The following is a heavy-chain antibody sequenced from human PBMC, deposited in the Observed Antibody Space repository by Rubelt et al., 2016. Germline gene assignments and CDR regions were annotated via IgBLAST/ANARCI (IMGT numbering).Heavy chain of an antibody. Sequence: EVQLVQSGAEVKKPGESLKISCKGSGYSFTSYWIAWVRQMPGKGLEWMGIIYPGDSDTRYSPSFQGQVTISADKSIRTASLQWSSLKAPDTAMYYCARRPTITMFGVSQGAFDYWGQGTLVAVSS. D-gene: IGHD3-3*01. CDR2: IYPGDSDT. J-gene: IGHJ4*02. CDR3: ARRPTITMFGVSQGAFDY. CDR1: GYSFTSYW. V-gene: IGHV5-51*01.